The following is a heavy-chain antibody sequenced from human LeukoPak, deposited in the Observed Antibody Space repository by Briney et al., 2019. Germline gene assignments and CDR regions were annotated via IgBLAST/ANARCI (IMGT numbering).Heavy chain of an antibody. Sequence: GGSLRLSCAASGFTFSSNPWSGFRKPPGRGLEWVSAISGSGGSTYYADSVKGRSTISRDNSKNTLYLQMNSLRAEDTAVYYCAKSYGSGITPLDYWGQGTLVTVSS. D-gene: IGHD3-10*01. CDR3: AKSYGSGITPLDY. J-gene: IGHJ4*02. CDR1: GFTFSSNP. CDR2: ISGSGGST. V-gene: IGHV3-23*01.